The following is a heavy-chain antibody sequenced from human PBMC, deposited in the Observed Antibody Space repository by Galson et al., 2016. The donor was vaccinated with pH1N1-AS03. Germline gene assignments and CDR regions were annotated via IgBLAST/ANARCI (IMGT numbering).Heavy chain of an antibody. CDR3: ARTLNYNTGLDV. CDR1: GFSLSTGGMR. Sequence: PALVKPTQTLTLTCTVPGFSLSTGGMRVSCIRQPPGKALEWLGRIDWDDGTFYSTSLKTRLTISKDTSKNQVVLTMTNMDPVDTGTYYCARTLNYNTGLDVWGPGATVTVSS. CDR2: IDWDDGT. D-gene: IGHD5-24*01. J-gene: IGHJ6*02. V-gene: IGHV2-70*04.